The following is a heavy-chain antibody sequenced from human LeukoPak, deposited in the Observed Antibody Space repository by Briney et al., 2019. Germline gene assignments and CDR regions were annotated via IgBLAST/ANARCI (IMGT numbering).Heavy chain of an antibody. V-gene: IGHV4-34*01. D-gene: IGHD3-10*01. J-gene: IGHJ4*02. Sequence: PSETLSLTCAVYGGSFSGYYWSWIRQPPGKGLEWIGEINHSGSTNYNPSLKSRVTISVDTSKNQFSLKLSSVTAADTAVYYCARGSMVRGVIVYWGQGTLVTVSS. CDR2: INHSGST. CDR1: GGSFSGYY. CDR3: ARGSMVRGVIVY.